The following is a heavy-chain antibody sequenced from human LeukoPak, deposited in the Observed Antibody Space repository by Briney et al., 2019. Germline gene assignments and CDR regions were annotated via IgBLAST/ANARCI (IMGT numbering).Heavy chain of an antibody. J-gene: IGHJ4*02. CDR3: AEGIAVAGIVDY. Sequence: PGGSLRLSCAASGFTFSSYAMSWVRQAPGKGLEWVSAISGSGGSTYYADSVKGRFTISRDNSKNTLYLQMNSLRAEDTAVYYCAEGIAVAGIVDYWGQGTLVTVSS. D-gene: IGHD6-19*01. CDR1: GFTFSSYA. V-gene: IGHV3-23*01. CDR2: ISGSGGST.